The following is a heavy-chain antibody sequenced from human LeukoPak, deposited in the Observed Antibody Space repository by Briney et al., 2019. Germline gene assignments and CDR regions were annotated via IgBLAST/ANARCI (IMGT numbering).Heavy chain of an antibody. D-gene: IGHD3-3*01. CDR1: GDSINNNNYY. CDR2: IYYNGRT. J-gene: IGHJ3*02. CDR3: ARITDRTIFGEIMHGFDI. Sequence: SETLSLTCTVSGDSINNNNYYWGWIRQPPGKGLEWIGNIYYNGRTYYSPSLKRRGTMSVDTSNNQFSLKLSSVTAADTAVYYCARITDRTIFGEIMHGFDIWGQGTPVTVSS. V-gene: IGHV4-39*01.